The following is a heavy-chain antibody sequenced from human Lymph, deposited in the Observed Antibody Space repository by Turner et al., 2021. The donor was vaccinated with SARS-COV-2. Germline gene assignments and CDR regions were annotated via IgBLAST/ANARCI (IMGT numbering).Heavy chain of an antibody. V-gene: IGHV3-30-3*01. CDR2: ISDDGLNK. Sequence: QVHLVESGGGVVQPGRSLRPSSAATGFTFSSYAMYWVRQAPGKGLEWVAVISDDGLNKYYADSVKGRLTISRDNSKNTLYLQMNSLRAEDTAVYYCARDFEQLVQFDYYGMDVWGQGTTVTVSS. CDR1: GFTFSSYA. D-gene: IGHD6-6*01. CDR3: ARDFEQLVQFDYYGMDV. J-gene: IGHJ6*02.